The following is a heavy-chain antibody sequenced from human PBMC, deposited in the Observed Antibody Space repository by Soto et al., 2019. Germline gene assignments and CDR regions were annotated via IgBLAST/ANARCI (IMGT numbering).Heavy chain of an antibody. CDR3: AREAFDMVRGVATYGMDV. CDR2: INPNSGGT. D-gene: IGHD3-10*01. J-gene: IGHJ6*02. V-gene: IGHV1-2*02. CDR1: GYTFTGYY. Sequence: GASVKVSCKASGYTFTGYYMHWLRQAPGQGLEWMGWINPNSGGTNYAQKFQGRVTMTRDTSISTAYMELSRLRSDDTAVYYCAREAFDMVRGVATYGMDVWGQGTTVTVSS.